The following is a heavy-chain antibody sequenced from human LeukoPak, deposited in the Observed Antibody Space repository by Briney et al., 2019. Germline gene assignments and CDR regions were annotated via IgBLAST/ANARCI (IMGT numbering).Heavy chain of an antibody. D-gene: IGHD4-17*01. CDR2: IKTKTDGGTT. Sequence: KPGGSLRLSCSAAGFGITTYSMNWVRQAPGKGLEWVGRIKTKTDGGTTDYAAPVKGRFTISRDDSKNTLYLQMNSLKTEDTAVYYCTNYGPFFTFDYWGQGTLVTVSS. CDR1: GFGITTYS. V-gene: IGHV3-15*01. CDR3: TNYGPFFTFDY. J-gene: IGHJ4*02.